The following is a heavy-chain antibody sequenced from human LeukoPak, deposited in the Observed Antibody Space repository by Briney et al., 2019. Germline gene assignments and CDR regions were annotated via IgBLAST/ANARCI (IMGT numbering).Heavy chain of an antibody. Sequence: GGSLRLSCAASGYTFSSYAMSWVRQAPGKGLEWVPAISGSVGSTYYADSVKGRFTISRDNSKNTLYLQMNSLRAEDTAVYYCSKAGVEMGTISYFDYWGQGTLVTVSS. V-gene: IGHV3-23*01. CDR2: ISGSVGST. CDR3: SKAGVEMGTISYFDY. J-gene: IGHJ4*02. CDR1: GYTFSSYA. D-gene: IGHD5-24*01.